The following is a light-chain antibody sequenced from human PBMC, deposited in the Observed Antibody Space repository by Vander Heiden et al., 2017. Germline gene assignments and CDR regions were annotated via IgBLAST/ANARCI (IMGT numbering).Light chain of an antibody. V-gene: IGLV2-23*01. Sequence: LTQPASVSGSPGQSITISCTGTSSDVGSYNLVSWYQQHPGKAPKLMIDEGSKRPSGVSNRFSGSKSGNTASLTISGLQAEDEADYYCCSYAGSSTYVFGTGTKVTVL. CDR2: EGS. J-gene: IGLJ1*01. CDR1: SSDVGSYNL. CDR3: CSYAGSSTYV.